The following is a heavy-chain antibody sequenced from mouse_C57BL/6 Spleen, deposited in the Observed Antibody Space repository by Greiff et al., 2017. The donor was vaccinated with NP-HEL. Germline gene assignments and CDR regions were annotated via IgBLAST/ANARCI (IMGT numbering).Heavy chain of an antibody. J-gene: IGHJ2*01. D-gene: IGHD1-1*01. CDR2: IYPGSGNT. CDR3: ARRYYGSSYFDY. Sequence: VQLQQSGAELVRPGASVKLSCKASGYTFTDYYINWVKQRPGQGLEWIARIYPGSGNTYYNEKFKGKATLTAEKSSSTAYMQLSSLTSEDSAVYFCARRYYGSSYFDYWGQGTTLTVSS. V-gene: IGHV1-76*01. CDR1: GYTFTDYY.